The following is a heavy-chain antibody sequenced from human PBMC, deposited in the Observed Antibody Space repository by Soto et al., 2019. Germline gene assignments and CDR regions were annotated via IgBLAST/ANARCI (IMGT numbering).Heavy chain of an antibody. CDR1: GFTFSSYG. J-gene: IGHJ4*02. CDR2: ISYDGSNK. V-gene: IGHV3-30*18. CDR3: AKESGSMTYFDY. Sequence: QVQLVESGGGVVQPGRSLRLSCAASGFTFSSYGMHWVRQAPGKGLEWVAVISYDGSNKYYADSVKGRFTISRDNSKNTLYLQMNSLRAEDTAGYYCAKESGSMTYFDYWGQGTLVTVSS. D-gene: IGHD2-21*02.